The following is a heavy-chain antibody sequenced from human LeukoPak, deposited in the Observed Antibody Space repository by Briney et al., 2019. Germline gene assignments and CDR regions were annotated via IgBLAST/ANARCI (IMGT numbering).Heavy chain of an antibody. J-gene: IGHJ1*01. Sequence: SSVKVSCKASGGTFSSYSISWVRQPPGPGHEWMGEIIPILRTANYAQKFQGRVTITADESTSTAYMELSSLRSEDTAVYYCARSYGDYHKWEYWGQGTLVTVSS. CDR2: IIPILRTA. V-gene: IGHV1-69*01. CDR1: GGTFSSYS. CDR3: ARSYGDYHKWEY. D-gene: IGHD4-17*01.